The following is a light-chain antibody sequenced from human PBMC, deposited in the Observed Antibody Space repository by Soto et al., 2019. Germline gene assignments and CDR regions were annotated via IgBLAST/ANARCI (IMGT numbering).Light chain of an antibody. CDR3: QQYGGSPTWT. Sequence: EIVLTQSPGTLSLSPGERATLSCRASQSVSSGYLAWYQQKPGQAPRLLIYGACSRATGIPDRFSGSGSGTDFTLTISRLEPEDFAVYYCQQYGGSPTWTFGQGTKVEIK. CDR1: QSVSSGY. V-gene: IGKV3-20*01. CDR2: GAC. J-gene: IGKJ1*01.